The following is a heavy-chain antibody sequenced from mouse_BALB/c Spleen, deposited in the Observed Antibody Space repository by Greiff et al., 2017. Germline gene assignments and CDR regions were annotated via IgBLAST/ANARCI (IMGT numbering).Heavy chain of an antibody. V-gene: IGHV1-69*02. J-gene: IGHJ3*01. CDR3: TRDGSSSRWFAY. Sequence: QVQLQQSGAELVRPGASVKLSCKASGYTFTSYWINWVKQRPGQGLEWIGNIYPSDSYTNYNQKFKDKATLTVDKSSSTAYMQLSSPTSEDSAVYYCTRDGSSSRWFAYWGQGTLVTVSA. D-gene: IGHD1-1*01. CDR1: GYTFTSYW. CDR2: IYPSDSYT.